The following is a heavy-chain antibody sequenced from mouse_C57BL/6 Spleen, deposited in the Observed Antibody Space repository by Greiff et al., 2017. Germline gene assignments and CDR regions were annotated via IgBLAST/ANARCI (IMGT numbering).Heavy chain of an antibody. CDR1: GFSLTSYG. V-gene: IGHV2-2*01. J-gene: IGHJ1*03. CDR3: ARNRDYGSSYWYIDV. CDR2: LWSGGST. Sequence: QVQLQQSGPGLVQPSQSLSITCTVSGFSLTSYGVHWVRQSPGKGLEWLGVLWSGGSTDYNAAFISRLSISKDNSKSQVFFKMNSLQADDTAIYYCARNRDYGSSYWYIDVWGTGTTVTVSS. D-gene: IGHD1-1*01.